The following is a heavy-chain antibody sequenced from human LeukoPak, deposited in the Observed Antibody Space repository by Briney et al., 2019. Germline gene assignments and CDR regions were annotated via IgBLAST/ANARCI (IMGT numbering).Heavy chain of an antibody. D-gene: IGHD5-12*01. J-gene: IGHJ3*02. V-gene: IGHV4-59*01. CDR1: SGSISSYF. CDR3: AREGVATKLNDAFDI. CDR2: IYNSGST. Sequence: SETLSLTCTVSSGSISSYFWSWIRQPPGKGLEWIGYIYNSGSTNYNPSLMSRVTISIDTSKNQFSLRLSSVTAADTAVYYCAREGVATKLNDAFDIWGQGTMVTVSS.